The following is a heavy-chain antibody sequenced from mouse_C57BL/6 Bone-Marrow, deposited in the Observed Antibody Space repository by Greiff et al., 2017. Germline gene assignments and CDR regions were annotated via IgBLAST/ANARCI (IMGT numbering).Heavy chain of an antibody. CDR1: GYTFTSYW. CDR3: ARGYYGSSCY. CDR2: IHPNSGST. J-gene: IGHJ2*01. Sequence: QVQLQQPGAELVKPGASVKLSCKASGYTFTSYWMHWVKQRPGQGLEWIGMIHPNSGSTNYNEKFKSKATLTVDKSSSTAYMQLSSLTSEDSAVYYCARGYYGSSCYWGQGTTLTFSS. D-gene: IGHD1-1*01. V-gene: IGHV1-64*01.